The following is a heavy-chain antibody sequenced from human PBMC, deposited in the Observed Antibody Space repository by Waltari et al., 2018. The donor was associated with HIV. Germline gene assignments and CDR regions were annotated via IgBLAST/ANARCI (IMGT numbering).Heavy chain of an antibody. D-gene: IGHD3-10*01. CDR3: VTSAPFNY. CDR1: GFHLSGDW. CDR2: INSDGTTT. J-gene: IGHJ4*02. Sequence: EVQLVESGGGLVLPGESLRLSCLALGFHLSGDWMHWVRQVPGKRLVWVSRINSDGTTTLYADSVKGRFTISRDDTKNTLYLQMNNLRAEDTAIYYCVTSAPFNYWGQGTLVTVSS. V-gene: IGHV3-74*01.